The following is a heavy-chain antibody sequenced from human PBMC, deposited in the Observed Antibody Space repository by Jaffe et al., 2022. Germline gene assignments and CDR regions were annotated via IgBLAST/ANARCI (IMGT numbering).Heavy chain of an antibody. D-gene: IGHD6-19*01. Sequence: QITLKESGPTLVKPTQTLTLTCTFSGFSLSTSGVGVGWIRQPPGKALEWLALIYWDDDKRYSPSLKSRLTITKDTSKNQVVLTMTNMDPVDTATYYCAHRRTKSSGWSRDAFDIWGQGTMVTVSS. CDR2: IYWDDDK. CDR1: GFSLSTSGVG. V-gene: IGHV2-5*02. J-gene: IGHJ3*02. CDR3: AHRRTKSSGWSRDAFDI.